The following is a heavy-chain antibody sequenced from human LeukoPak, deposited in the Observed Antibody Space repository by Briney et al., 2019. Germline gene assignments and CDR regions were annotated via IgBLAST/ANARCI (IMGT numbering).Heavy chain of an antibody. CDR2: IHSGGST. J-gene: IGHJ4*02. CDR1: GFSVSTKY. Sequence: GGSLRLSCAASGFSVSTKYMSWVRQAPGKGLEWVSVIHSGGSTYYADSVKGRFTISRDNSKNTPYLQMNSLRAEDTAVYYCAKLLSGWYYFDYWGQGTLVTVSS. V-gene: IGHV3-53*01. CDR3: AKLLSGWYYFDY. D-gene: IGHD6-19*01.